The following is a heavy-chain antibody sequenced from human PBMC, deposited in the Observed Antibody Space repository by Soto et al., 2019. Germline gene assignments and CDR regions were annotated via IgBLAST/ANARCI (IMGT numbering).Heavy chain of an antibody. V-gene: IGHV1-69*06. CDR3: ARVNPTYYYDSSGPPGYFQH. Sequence: SVKVSCKASGGTFSSYSISWVRQAPGQGLEWMGGIIPIFGTANYAQKFQGRVTITADKSTSTAYMELSSLGSEDTAVYYCARVNPTYYYDSSGPPGYFQHWGQGTLVTVSS. D-gene: IGHD3-22*01. J-gene: IGHJ1*01. CDR2: IIPIFGTA. CDR1: GGTFSSYS.